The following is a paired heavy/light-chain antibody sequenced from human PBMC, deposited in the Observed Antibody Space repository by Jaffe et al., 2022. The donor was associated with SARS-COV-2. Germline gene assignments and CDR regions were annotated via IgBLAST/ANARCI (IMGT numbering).Heavy chain of an antibody. CDR3: ARDKSWGLTWYYHMDV. J-gene: IGHJ6*03. V-gene: IGHV3-48*04. CDR2: ISFSSSAI. D-gene: IGHD7-27*01. CDR1: GFTFSNSA. Sequence: EVQLVESGGGLAQPGGSLRLSCAASGFTFSNSAMNWVRQAPGKGLEWISYISFSSSAIYYADSVKGRFTISRDNAKNSLYLQMNSLRAEDTAVYYCARDKSWGLTWYYHMDVWGKGTTVTVSS.
Light chain of an antibody. J-gene: IGKJ5*01. CDR1: QSVRSY. CDR3: QQRSNWPLIT. Sequence: EIVLTQSPATLSLSPGERATLSCRASQSVRSYLAWYQQKAGQAPRLLIYDASNRATGIPARFSGSGSGTDFTLSISSLEPEDFAVYYCQQRSNWPLITFGQGTRLEIK. V-gene: IGKV3-11*01. CDR2: DAS.